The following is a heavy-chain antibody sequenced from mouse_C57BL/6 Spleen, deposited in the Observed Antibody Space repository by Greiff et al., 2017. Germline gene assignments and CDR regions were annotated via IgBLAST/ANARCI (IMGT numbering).Heavy chain of an antibody. V-gene: IGHV1-64*01. D-gene: IGHD2-3*01. J-gene: IGHJ4*01. Sequence: QVQLKQPGAELVKPGASVKLSCKASGYTFTSYWMHWVKQRPGQGLEWIGMIHPNSGSTNYNEKFKSKATLTVDRSSSTAYMQLSSLTSEDSAVYYCARRGDDGYDAMDYWGQGTSVTVSS. CDR3: ARRGDDGYDAMDY. CDR1: GYTFTSYW. CDR2: IHPNSGST.